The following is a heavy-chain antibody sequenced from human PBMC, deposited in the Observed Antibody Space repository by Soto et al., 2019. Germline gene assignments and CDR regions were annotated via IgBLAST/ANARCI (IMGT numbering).Heavy chain of an antibody. V-gene: IGHV3-30*03. CDR3: VRDLALMVDY. CDR1: GFNLNTYG. D-gene: IGHD2-8*01. Sequence: GGSLRLSCVATGFNLNTYGIYWVRQAPGKGLQWVAQILYDGSKKHYADSVRGRFTITRANFKNTVYLQMDSLRVDATAKYYCVRDLALMVDYWGQGTLVTVSS. J-gene: IGHJ4*02. CDR2: ILYDGSKK.